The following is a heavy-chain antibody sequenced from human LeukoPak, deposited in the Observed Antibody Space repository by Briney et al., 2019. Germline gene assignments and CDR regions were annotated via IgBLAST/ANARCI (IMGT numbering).Heavy chain of an antibody. CDR3: ARDRTGIAVAGQGGFDY. Sequence: PGGSLRLSCAASGFTFSGYSMNWVRQAPGKGLEWVSSISSSSSYIYYADSVKGRFTISRDNAKNSLYLQMNSLRAEDTAVYCCARDRTGIAVAGQGGFDYWGQGTLVTVSS. J-gene: IGHJ4*02. V-gene: IGHV3-21*01. D-gene: IGHD6-19*01. CDR2: ISSSSSYI. CDR1: GFTFSGYS.